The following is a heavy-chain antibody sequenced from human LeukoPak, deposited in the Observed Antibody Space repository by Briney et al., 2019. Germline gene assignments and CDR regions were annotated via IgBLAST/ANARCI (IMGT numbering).Heavy chain of an antibody. CDR1: GFTFSSYS. J-gene: IGHJ4*02. V-gene: IGHV3-21*01. Sequence: GGSLRLSCAASGFTFSSYSMNWVRQAPGKGLEGVSSISSSSSYIYYADSVKGRFTISRDNAKNSLYLQMNSLRAEDTAVYYCARDDFWSELTGWGQGTLVTVSS. CDR2: ISSSSSYI. D-gene: IGHD3-3*01. CDR3: ARDDFWSELTG.